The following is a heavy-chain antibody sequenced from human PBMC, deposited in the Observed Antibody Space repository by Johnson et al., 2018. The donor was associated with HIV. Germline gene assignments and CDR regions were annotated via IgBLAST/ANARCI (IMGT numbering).Heavy chain of an antibody. D-gene: IGHD6-13*01. CDR3: AKNFRWGIVATGDAFDT. V-gene: IGHV3-11*04. Sequence: QVQLVESGGGLVKPGGSLRLSCAASGFTFSDYYMSWIRQAPGKGLEWVSYISSSGSTIYYADSVKGRFTISRDNAKNSLYLQMNSLRAEDTAVDYCAKNFRWGIVATGDAFDTCGQGTMVTVSA. CDR2: ISSSGSTI. CDR1: GFTFSDYY. J-gene: IGHJ3*02.